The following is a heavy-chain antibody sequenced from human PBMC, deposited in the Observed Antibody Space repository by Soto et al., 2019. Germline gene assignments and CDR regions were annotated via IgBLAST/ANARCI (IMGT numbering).Heavy chain of an antibody. CDR2: ISYDGSNK. CDR1: GFTFSSYA. D-gene: IGHD3-10*01. V-gene: IGHV3-30-3*01. CDR3: ARVQFGELSTLDY. Sequence: GGSLRLSCAASGFTFSSYAMHWVRQAPGKGLEWVAVISYDGSNKYYADSVKGRFTNSRDNSKNTLYPQMNSLRAEDTAVYYCARVQFGELSTLDYWGQGTLVTVSS. J-gene: IGHJ4*02.